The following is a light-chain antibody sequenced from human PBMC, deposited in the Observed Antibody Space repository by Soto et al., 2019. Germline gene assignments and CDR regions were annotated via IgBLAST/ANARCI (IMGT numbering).Light chain of an antibody. CDR1: SSDVGGYNY. J-gene: IGLJ2*01. CDR2: DVI. CDR3: SSETCSSSYVV. V-gene: IGLV2-14*03. Sequence: QSALTQPASVSGSPGQSITISCTGTSSDVGGYNYVSWYQQHPGKAPKLMIYDVINRPSGVSNRFSGSKSGNSASLTISGLQAEYDADYYGSSETCSSSYVVFVGVTKVTV.